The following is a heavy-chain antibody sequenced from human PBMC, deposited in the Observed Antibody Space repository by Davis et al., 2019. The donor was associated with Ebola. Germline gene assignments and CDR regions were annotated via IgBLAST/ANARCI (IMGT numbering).Heavy chain of an antibody. Sequence: GESLKISCAASGFTFSSYSMNWVRQAPGKGLEWVSYISSSSSTIYYADSVKGRFTISRDNAKNTLFLQMNSLRAEDTAVYYCARAGYYRFDYWGQGILVTVSS. CDR3: ARAGYYRFDY. D-gene: IGHD3-3*01. V-gene: IGHV3-48*04. CDR1: GFTFSSYS. J-gene: IGHJ4*02. CDR2: ISSSSSTI.